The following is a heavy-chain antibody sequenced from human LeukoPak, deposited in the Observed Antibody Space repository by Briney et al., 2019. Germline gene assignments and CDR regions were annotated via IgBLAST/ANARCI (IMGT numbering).Heavy chain of an antibody. CDR2: IYTSGST. D-gene: IGHD6-13*01. Sequence: SETLPLTCTVSGGSISSGSYYWSWIRQPAGKGLEWIGRIYTSGSTNYNPSLKNRVTISVDTSKNQFSLKLSSVTAADTAVYYCARAWPAAAGLDAFDIWGQGTMVTVSS. J-gene: IGHJ3*02. V-gene: IGHV4-61*02. CDR3: ARAWPAAAGLDAFDI. CDR1: GGSISSGSYY.